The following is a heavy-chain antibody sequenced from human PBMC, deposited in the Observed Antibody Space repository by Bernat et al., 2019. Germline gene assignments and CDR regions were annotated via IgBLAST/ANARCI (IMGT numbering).Heavy chain of an antibody. CDR2: IYHSGST. CDR3: ARNPGSCSSISCYTRAVDI. J-gene: IGHJ3*02. CDR1: GGSISSSYW. D-gene: IGHD2-2*02. V-gene: IGHV4-4*02. Sequence: QVQLQESGPGLVKLSGTLSLTCAVSGGSISSSYWWSWVRQPPGKGLEWIGEIYHSGSTNYNPPLKSRATISVDKSKNQFSLNLSSVTGADTAVYYCARNPGSCSSISCYTRAVDIWGQGTMVTVSS.